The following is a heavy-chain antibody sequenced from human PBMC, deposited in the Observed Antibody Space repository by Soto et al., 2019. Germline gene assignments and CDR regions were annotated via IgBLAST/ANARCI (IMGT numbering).Heavy chain of an antibody. V-gene: IGHV3-30*18. J-gene: IGHJ3*02. Sequence: QVQLVESGGGVVQPGRSLRLSCAASGFTFSSYGMHWVRQAPGKGLEWVAVISYDGSNKYYADSVKGRLTISRDYSKNTLYLQMNSLRGEDTAVYYCAKDNGSGCDWLRVGDASDIWGQGTMVTVSS. CDR3: AKDNGSGCDWLRVGDASDI. CDR2: ISYDGSNK. D-gene: IGHD5-12*01. CDR1: GFTFSSYG.